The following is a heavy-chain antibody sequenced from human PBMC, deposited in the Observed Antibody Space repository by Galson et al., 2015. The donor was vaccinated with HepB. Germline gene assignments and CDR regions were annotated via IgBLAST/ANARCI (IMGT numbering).Heavy chain of an antibody. CDR3: AHIRDSASVRFDS. J-gene: IGHJ4*02. CDR2: IYWDDDQ. V-gene: IGHV2-5*02. D-gene: IGHD4-17*01. CDR1: GFSLSTSEEG. Sequence: PALVKPTQTLTLTCTFSGFSLSTSEEGVGVAWIRQPPGKALEWLALIYWDDDQRYSPSLKNRLTITKDSSKDQVVLIMTRMDPMDTATYYCAHIRDSASVRFDSWGQEAQVTVSS.